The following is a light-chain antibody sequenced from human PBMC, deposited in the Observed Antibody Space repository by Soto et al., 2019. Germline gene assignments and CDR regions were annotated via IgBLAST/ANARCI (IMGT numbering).Light chain of an antibody. CDR1: SSNIGAGYD. Sequence: QSVLTQPPSVSGAPGQRVTISCTGSSSNIGAGYDVHWYQQLPGRAPKLLIYGNSNRPSGVPDRFSGSKSGTSASLAITGLQAEDEADYYCQSYDSSLSGPVVFGGGTQLTVL. J-gene: IGLJ2*01. V-gene: IGLV1-40*01. CDR2: GNS. CDR3: QSYDSSLSGPVV.